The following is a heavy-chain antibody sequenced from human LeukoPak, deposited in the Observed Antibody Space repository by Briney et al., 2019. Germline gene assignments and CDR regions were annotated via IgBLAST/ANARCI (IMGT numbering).Heavy chain of an antibody. CDR2: INPSGGST. V-gene: IGHV1-46*01. CDR3: ARGIVGSSGWFHHYYYYMDV. D-gene: IGHD6-19*01. CDR1: GYTFTSYY. J-gene: IGHJ6*03. Sequence: GASVKVSCKASGYTFTSYYMHWVRQAPGQGLEWMGIINPSGGSTSYAQKFQVRVTMTRDMSTSTVYMELSSLRSEDTAVYYCARGIVGSSGWFHHYYYYMDVWGKGTTVTVSS.